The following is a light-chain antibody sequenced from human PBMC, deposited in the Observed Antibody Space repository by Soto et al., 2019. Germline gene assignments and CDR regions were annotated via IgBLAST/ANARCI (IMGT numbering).Light chain of an antibody. Sequence: QSLLTQPPSVSGAPGQRVTISCTGSTSNIGTGYDVHWYQQLPGTAPKLLIYGNSKRPSGVPDRISGSKSGSSASLAITGLQADDEADYYCQSYDMSLSGWVFGGGTKLTVL. CDR2: GNS. CDR1: TSNIGTGYD. J-gene: IGLJ3*02. CDR3: QSYDMSLSGWV. V-gene: IGLV1-40*01.